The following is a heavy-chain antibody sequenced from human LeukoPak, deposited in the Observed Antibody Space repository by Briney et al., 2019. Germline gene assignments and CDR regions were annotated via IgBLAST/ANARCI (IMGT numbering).Heavy chain of an antibody. CDR1: GGSISSSNYY. V-gene: IGHV4-39*01. CDR2: IYYGGST. D-gene: IGHD6-19*01. J-gene: IGHJ4*02. Sequence: PSETLSLTCRVSGGSISSSNYYWGWIRQPPGKGLEWIGRIYYGGSTYYNPSLKSRVTISVETSKNQFSLKLTSVTAADTAVYYCARAGHSSGKFDYWGQGTLVTVSS. CDR3: ARAGHSSGKFDY.